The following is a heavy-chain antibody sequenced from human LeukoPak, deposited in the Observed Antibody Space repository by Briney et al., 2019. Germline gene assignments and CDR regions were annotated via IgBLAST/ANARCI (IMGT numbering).Heavy chain of an antibody. CDR3: ARHYDSSGNDAFDI. D-gene: IGHD3-22*01. CDR2: IIPIFGTA. CDR1: GGTFSSYA. V-gene: IGHV1-69*13. Sequence: ASVKVSCKASGGTFSSYAISWVRQAPGQGLEWMGGIIPIFGTANYAQKFQGRVTITADESTSTAYMELSSLRSEDTAVYYCARHYDSSGNDAFDIWGQGTMVTVSS. J-gene: IGHJ3*02.